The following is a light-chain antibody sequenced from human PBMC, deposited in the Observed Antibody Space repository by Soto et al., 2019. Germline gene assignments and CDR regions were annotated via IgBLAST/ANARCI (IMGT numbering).Light chain of an antibody. V-gene: IGLV1-40*01. CDR1: NSNIGTGFD. J-gene: IGLJ1*01. Sequence: QAVVTQPPSVSGAPGQRVTIVCTGNNSNIGTGFDVHWYRHFPGAAPKLLLSGTSHRPSGVPDRFSGSKSGTSASLAITGLQADDEADYYCQTSDSGLFGLIFGTGTKVTVL. CDR2: GTS. CDR3: QTSDSGLFGLI.